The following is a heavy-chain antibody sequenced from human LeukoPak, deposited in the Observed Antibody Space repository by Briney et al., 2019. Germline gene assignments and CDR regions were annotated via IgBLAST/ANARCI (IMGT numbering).Heavy chain of an antibody. J-gene: IGHJ3*02. CDR3: ARGGRASYHDSSGSNAFDI. V-gene: IGHV4-59*01. Sequence: SETLSLTCTVSGGSISSYYWSWIRQPPGKGLEWIGYIYYSGSTNYNPSLKSRVTISVDTSKNQFSLKLSSVTAADTAVYYCARGGRASYHDSSGSNAFDIWGQGTMVTVCS. D-gene: IGHD3-22*01. CDR1: GGSISSYY. CDR2: IYYSGST.